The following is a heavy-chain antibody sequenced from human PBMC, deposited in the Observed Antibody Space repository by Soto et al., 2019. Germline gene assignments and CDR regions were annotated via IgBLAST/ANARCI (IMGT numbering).Heavy chain of an antibody. CDR2: ISPSTGKA. V-gene: IGHV1-18*01. J-gene: IGHJ3*01. CDR3: ARDQTKWLIDAYDL. D-gene: IGHD3-16*01. Sequence: QVQLVQSGADVKKPGASVKLSCKASGYTFMHYDIGWVRQAPGQGPEWLGRISPSTGKADYPQKCQGRVTMTTDTSTTTAYMEMRSLRPDDTAVYYCARDQTKWLIDAYDLWGQGTMVTVSS. CDR1: GYTFMHYD.